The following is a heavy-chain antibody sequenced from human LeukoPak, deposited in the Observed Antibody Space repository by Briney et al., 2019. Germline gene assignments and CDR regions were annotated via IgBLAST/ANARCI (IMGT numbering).Heavy chain of an antibody. V-gene: IGHV4-34*01. D-gene: IGHD3-10*01. CDR3: ARVVSGYCFDY. J-gene: IGHJ4*02. CDR1: GGSFSGYY. Sequence: SETLSLTCAVYGGSFSGYYRSWIRQPPGKGLEWIGEINHSGSTNYNPSLKSRVTISVDTSKNQFSLKLSSVTAADTAAYYCARVVSGYCFDYWGQGTLVTVSS. CDR2: INHSGST.